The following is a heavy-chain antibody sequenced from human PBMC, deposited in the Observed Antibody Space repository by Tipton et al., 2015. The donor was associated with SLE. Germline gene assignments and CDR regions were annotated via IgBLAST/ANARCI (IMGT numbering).Heavy chain of an antibody. V-gene: IGHV4-59*02. J-gene: IGHJ4*02. Sequence: TLSLTCSVSGDSVSPNYWSWIRQPPGKGLEWIGYIYYSGSTNYNPSLKSRVTISVDTSKNQFSLKLSSVTAADTAVYYCARAIRGSSGWYYGNYFDYWGQGTLVTVSS. CDR3: ARAIRGSSGWYYGNYFDY. D-gene: IGHD6-19*01. CDR1: GDSVSPNY. CDR2: IYYSGST.